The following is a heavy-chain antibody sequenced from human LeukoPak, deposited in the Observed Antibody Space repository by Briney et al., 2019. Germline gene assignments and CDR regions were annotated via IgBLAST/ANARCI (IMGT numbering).Heavy chain of an antibody. CDR3: VSWAGGNSDVASFDY. Sequence: ASVKVSRKASGYTFTDYYIHWVRQAPGQGFEWMGWITHKSGATKFAQKFQGRVTLTRDTSIKTAYMELSNLTSDDTAAYYCVSWAGGNSDVASFDYWGQGTLVTVSS. D-gene: IGHD2-21*01. CDR1: GYTFTDYY. V-gene: IGHV1-2*02. CDR2: ITHKSGAT. J-gene: IGHJ4*02.